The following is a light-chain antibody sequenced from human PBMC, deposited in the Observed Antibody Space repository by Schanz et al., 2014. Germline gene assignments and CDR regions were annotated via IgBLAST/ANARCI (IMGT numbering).Light chain of an antibody. CDR2: DNN. J-gene: IGLJ2*01. CDR3: HSYDSFLSAVV. Sequence: QSVLTQPPSASGTPGQRVTISCSGSSSNIGSNYVYWYQQLPGTAPKLLIYDNNNRPSGVPDRFSGSKSATSASLAITGLQAEDEGDYYCHSYDSFLSAVVFGGGTKLTVL. V-gene: IGLV1-47*02. CDR1: SSNIGSNY.